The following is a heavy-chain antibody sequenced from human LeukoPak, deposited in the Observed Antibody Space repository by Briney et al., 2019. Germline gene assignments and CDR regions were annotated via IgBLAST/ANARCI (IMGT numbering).Heavy chain of an antibody. J-gene: IGHJ6*03. D-gene: IGHD6-19*01. CDR2: ISSSGSTI. Sequence: GGSLRLSCAASGFTFSDYYMSWIRQAPGKGLEWVSYISSSGSTIYYADSVKGRFTISRDNAKNSLYLQMNSLRAEDTAVYYCARDSPQTGWLVLASLYCMDVWGKGTTVTVSS. V-gene: IGHV3-11*01. CDR3: ARDSPQTGWLVLASLYCMDV. CDR1: GFTFSDYY.